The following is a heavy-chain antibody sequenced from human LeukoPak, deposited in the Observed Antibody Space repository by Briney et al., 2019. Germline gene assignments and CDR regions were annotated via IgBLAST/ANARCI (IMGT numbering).Heavy chain of an antibody. Sequence: SETLSLTCPVSGGSISSYYWRWIRQPPGKGPEWIGLIYYCGSTNDNPTLKSRGPISVDTSKNQFSLRLSSVTAADTAVYYCARWNSGTDSSDFWGQGTLVTVSS. CDR3: ARWNSGTDSSDF. V-gene: IGHV4-59*01. CDR2: IYYCGST. D-gene: IGHD1-26*01. J-gene: IGHJ4*02. CDR1: GGSISSYY.